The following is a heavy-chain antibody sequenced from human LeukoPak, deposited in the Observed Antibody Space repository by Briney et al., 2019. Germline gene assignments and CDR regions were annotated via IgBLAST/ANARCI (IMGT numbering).Heavy chain of an antibody. D-gene: IGHD5-12*01. J-gene: IGHJ3*02. CDR3: ARLGFSDYEAFDI. Sequence: GGSLRLSCAGSGFTYEFTFSNFVINWVRQAPGKGLEWVSSITSRSSYTYYADSVKGRFTISRDNAKDSSYLQMDSLRAEDTGIYYCARLGFSDYEAFDIWGQGTMVTVSS. CDR2: ITSRSSYT. V-gene: IGHV3-21*01. CDR1: GFTYEFTFSNFV.